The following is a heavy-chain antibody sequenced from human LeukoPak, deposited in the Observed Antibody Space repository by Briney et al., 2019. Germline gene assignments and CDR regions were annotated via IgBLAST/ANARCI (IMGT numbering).Heavy chain of an antibody. CDR2: INWNGGSI. Sequence: GGSLRLSCAASGXAFDDYGMSWVRQAPGKGLEWVSGINWNGGSIGYADSVKGRFTISRDNAKNMLYLQMNSRRAEDTAVYYCASPLSWFGEIRWGQGTLVTVSS. CDR1: GXAFDDYG. D-gene: IGHD3-10*01. J-gene: IGHJ4*02. V-gene: IGHV3-20*04. CDR3: ASPLSWFGEIR.